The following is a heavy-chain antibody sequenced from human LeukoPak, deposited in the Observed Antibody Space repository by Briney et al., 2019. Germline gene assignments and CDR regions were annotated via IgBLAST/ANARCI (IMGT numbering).Heavy chain of an antibody. J-gene: IGHJ5*02. Sequence: ASVKVSCKASGGTFSITWVRQAPGQGLEWMGRIIPILGIANYAQKFQGRVTITADKSTSTAYMELSSLRSEDTAAYFCAITIGIPAAIVTPSWFDPWGQGTLVTVSS. D-gene: IGHD2-2*02. CDR2: IIPILGIA. CDR3: AITIGIPAAIVTPSWFDP. CDR1: GGTFS. V-gene: IGHV1-69*02.